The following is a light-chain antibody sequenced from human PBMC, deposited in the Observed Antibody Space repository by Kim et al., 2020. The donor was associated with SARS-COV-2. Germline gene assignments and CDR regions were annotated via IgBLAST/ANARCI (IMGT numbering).Light chain of an antibody. Sequence: QSITISCTGTSSDVGVYNYVPWYQQHPGKAPKLMIYDVSNRPSGVSNRFSGSKSGNTASLTISGLQAEDEADYYCSSYTSSSTFYVFGTGTKVTVL. CDR3: SSYTSSSTFYV. V-gene: IGLV2-14*03. CDR1: SSDVGVYNY. J-gene: IGLJ1*01. CDR2: DVS.